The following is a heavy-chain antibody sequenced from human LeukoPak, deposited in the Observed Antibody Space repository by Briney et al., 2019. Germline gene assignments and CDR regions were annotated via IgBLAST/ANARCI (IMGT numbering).Heavy chain of an antibody. Sequence: GGSLRLSCAASGFTFSSYEMNWVRQAPGKGLEWVSYNSSSGSTIYYADSVKGRFTISRDNAKNSLYLQMNSLRAEDTAVYYCARDLGLSTVTSRGGDYWGQGTLVTVSS. CDR1: GFTFSSYE. D-gene: IGHD4-17*01. CDR3: ARDLGLSTVTSRGGDY. CDR2: NSSSGSTI. V-gene: IGHV3-48*03. J-gene: IGHJ4*02.